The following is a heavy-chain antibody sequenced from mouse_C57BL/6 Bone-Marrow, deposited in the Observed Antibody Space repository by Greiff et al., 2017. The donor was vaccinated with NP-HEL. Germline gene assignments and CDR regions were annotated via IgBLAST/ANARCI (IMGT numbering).Heavy chain of an antibody. CDR1: GYTFTSYW. D-gene: IGHD4-1*01. CDR3: ARGMLGRCAY. CDR2: IDPSDSYT. Sequence: VQLQQPGAELVRPGTSVKLSCKASGYTFTSYWMHWVKQRPGQGLEWIGVIDPSDSYTNYNQKFKGKATLTVDTSSSTAYMQLSSLTSEDSAVYYCARGMLGRCAYWGQGTLVTVSA. V-gene: IGHV1-59*01. J-gene: IGHJ3*01.